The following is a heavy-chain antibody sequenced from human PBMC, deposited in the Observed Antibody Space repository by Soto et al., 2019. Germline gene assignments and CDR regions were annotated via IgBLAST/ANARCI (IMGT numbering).Heavy chain of an antibody. D-gene: IGHD3-10*01. Sequence: SETLSLTCTVSGGSVSSGSYYWSWIRQPPGKGLEWIGYIYYSGSTNYNPSLKSRVAISVDTSKNQFSLKLSSVTAADTAVYYCARGEFYYYYGMDVWGQGTTVAAP. CDR3: ARGEFYYYYGMDV. J-gene: IGHJ6*02. CDR2: IYYSGST. CDR1: GGSVSSGSYY. V-gene: IGHV4-61*01.